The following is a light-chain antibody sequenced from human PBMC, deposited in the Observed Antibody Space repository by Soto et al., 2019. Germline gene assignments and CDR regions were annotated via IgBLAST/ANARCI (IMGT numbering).Light chain of an antibody. J-gene: IGKJ3*01. Sequence: DIQMTQSPSSLSASVGDRVTITCQASQGISNYLNWYHQKPGKAPKLLIYDGANLETGVPSRFSGSGSGTDFTFTISSLQPEDIGTYYCQQYDTLLTFGPGTKVDIK. CDR1: QGISNY. CDR3: QQYDTLLT. CDR2: DGA. V-gene: IGKV1-33*01.